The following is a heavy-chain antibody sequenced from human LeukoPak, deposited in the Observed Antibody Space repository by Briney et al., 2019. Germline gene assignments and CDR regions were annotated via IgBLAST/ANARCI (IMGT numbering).Heavy chain of an antibody. J-gene: IGHJ4*02. CDR2: INHSGST. CDR3: ARWIDGDYFDY. CDR1: GGSFSGYY. Sequence: SETLSLTCAVYGGSFSGYYWSWIRQPPGKGLEWIGEINHSGSTNYNPSLKSRVTISVDTSKNQFSLKLSSVTAADTAVYYCARWIDGDYFDYWGQGTLVTVSS. D-gene: IGHD4-17*01. V-gene: IGHV4-34*01.